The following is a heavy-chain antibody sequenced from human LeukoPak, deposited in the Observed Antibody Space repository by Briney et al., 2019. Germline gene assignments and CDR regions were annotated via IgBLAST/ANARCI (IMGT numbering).Heavy chain of an antibody. CDR2: IHSGGRT. Sequence: GGSLRLSCAASRFTFSSYSMNWVRQAPGKGLEWVSVIHSGGRTYYADSVKGRFTISRDISKNTLYLQMNSLRAEDTTVYYCARDDAFDIWGQGTMVTVSS. CDR3: ARDDAFDI. J-gene: IGHJ3*02. V-gene: IGHV3-66*01. CDR1: RFTFSSYS.